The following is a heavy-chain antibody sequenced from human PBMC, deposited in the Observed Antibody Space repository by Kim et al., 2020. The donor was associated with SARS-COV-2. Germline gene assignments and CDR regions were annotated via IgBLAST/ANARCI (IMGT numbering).Heavy chain of an antibody. V-gene: IGHV3-53*01. CDR1: GFTVSSNY. Sequence: GGSLRLSCAASGFTVSSNYMSWVRQAPGKGLGWVSVIYSGGSTYYADSVKGRFTISRDNSKNTLYLQMNSLRAEDTAVYYCAREEKLIWFGESPKYGMDVWGQGTTVTVSS. CDR3: AREEKLIWFGESPKYGMDV. CDR2: IYSGGST. D-gene: IGHD3-10*01. J-gene: IGHJ6*02.